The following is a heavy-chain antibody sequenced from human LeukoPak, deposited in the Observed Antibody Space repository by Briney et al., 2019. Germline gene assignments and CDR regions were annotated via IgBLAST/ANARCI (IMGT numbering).Heavy chain of an antibody. CDR1: GLTFSSDA. J-gene: IGHJ6*02. CDR3: ATRGSDGYNANYYGMDV. D-gene: IGHD5-24*01. Sequence: TGGSLRLSCAGSGLTFSSDAMSWVRQAPGKGPEWVSVISGSGGTTYYADSVKGRFTISRDNSKNTLFLQMNTLRAEDTAVYYCATRGSDGYNANYYGMDVWGQGTTVTVSS. V-gene: IGHV3-23*01. CDR2: ISGSGGTT.